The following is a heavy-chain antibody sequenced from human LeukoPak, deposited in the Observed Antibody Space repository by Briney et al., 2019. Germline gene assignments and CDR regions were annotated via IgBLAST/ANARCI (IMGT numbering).Heavy chain of an antibody. CDR3: ARVESGFDP. CDR1: GGSFSGYY. J-gene: IGHJ5*02. Sequence: QPSETLSLTCAVYGGSFSGYYWSWIRQPPGKGLEWIGEINHSGSTNYNPSLKSRVTISVDTSKYQFSLKLSSVTAADTAVYYCARVESGFDPWGQGTLVTVSS. V-gene: IGHV4-34*01. CDR2: INHSGST.